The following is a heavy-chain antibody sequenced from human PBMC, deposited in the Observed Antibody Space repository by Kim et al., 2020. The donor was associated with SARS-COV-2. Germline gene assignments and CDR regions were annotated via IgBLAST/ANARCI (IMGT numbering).Heavy chain of an antibody. CDR2: GGKK. D-gene: IGHD1-1*01. CDR3: TTDWNGGY. V-gene: IGHV3-15*06. Sequence: GGKKSYAAPLKGRLSISRDDSKNTVYLQMNSLRSEDTAVYSCTTDWNGGYWGQGTLVTVSS. J-gene: IGHJ4*02.